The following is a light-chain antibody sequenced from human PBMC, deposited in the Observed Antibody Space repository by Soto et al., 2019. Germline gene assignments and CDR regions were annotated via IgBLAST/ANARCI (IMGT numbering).Light chain of an antibody. J-gene: IGKJ1*01. Sequence: ESVLTQSPGTLSLSPGERATLSCGGIQSIKSAYFAWYRQKPGQAPRLLIYGASTRATGVPARFSGRGSGTEFTLTISTLQSEDFAIYYCQQYDNRPSWTFGQGTKVDI. CDR2: GAS. CDR3: QQYDNRPSWT. CDR1: QSIKSAY. V-gene: IGKV3-15*01.